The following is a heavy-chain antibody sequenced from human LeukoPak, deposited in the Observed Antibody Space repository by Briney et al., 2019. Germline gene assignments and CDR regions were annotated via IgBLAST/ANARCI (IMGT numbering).Heavy chain of an antibody. D-gene: IGHD2-8*01. Sequence: PGGSLRLSCAASGFTFSSYWMSWVRQAPGKGLEWVSVVTGNGDTTYYADSLKGQFTISRDNSRNTLYLQMNSLRAEDTAVYHCARNAADCTTSACYDSWGQGTLVTVSS. V-gene: IGHV3-23*01. CDR2: VTGNGDTT. J-gene: IGHJ4*02. CDR3: ARNAADCTTSACYDS. CDR1: GFTFSSYW.